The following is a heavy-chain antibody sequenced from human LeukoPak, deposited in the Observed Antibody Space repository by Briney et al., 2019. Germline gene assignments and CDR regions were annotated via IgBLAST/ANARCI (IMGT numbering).Heavy chain of an antibody. V-gene: IGHV1-46*01. D-gene: IGHD6-19*01. CDR3: ARMTVSGRDNWFDP. CDR1: GYTFTSYY. J-gene: IGHJ5*02. Sequence: ASVKVSCKASGYTFTSYYMHWVRQAPGQGLEWMGIINPSGGSTSYAQKFQGRVTITRDTSINTAYMELCSLRSEDTAVYYCARMTVSGRDNWFDPWGQGTLVTVSS. CDR2: INPSGGST.